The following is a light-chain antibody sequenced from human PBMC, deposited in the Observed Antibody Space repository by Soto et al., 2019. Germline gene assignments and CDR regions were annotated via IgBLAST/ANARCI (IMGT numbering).Light chain of an antibody. CDR2: EDS. CDR1: MLDVGAYNL. Sequence: QSALTQPASVSGSAGQSITISCSGTMLDVGAYNLVSWYQQPAGTAPKLIIYEDSHRPSGLSSRFSGYRSGNAAPLTISLLHAEDAGYYYGTAYTAISTVVFGGGTKLTVL. CDR3: TAYTAISTVV. V-gene: IGLV2-14*01. J-gene: IGLJ3*02.